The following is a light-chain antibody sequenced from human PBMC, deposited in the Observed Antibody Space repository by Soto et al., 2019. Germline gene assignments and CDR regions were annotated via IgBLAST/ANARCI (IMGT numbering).Light chain of an antibody. Sequence: EIVLTQSPGTLSLSPGERATLSCRASQSVSSSYLAWYQQKPGQAPRLLIYGASSRATGIPDRFSGSGSGTDFTLTISRLEPEDFAVYYCQQYGSSPGGTFGQGTKGEIK. CDR1: QSVSSSY. CDR3: QQYGSSPGGT. CDR2: GAS. J-gene: IGKJ1*01. V-gene: IGKV3-20*01.